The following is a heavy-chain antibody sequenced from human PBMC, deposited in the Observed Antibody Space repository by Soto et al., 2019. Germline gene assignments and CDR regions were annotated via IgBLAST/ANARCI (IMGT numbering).Heavy chain of an antibody. Sequence: PGGSLRLSCAASGFTFSNYAMSWVRQAPGKGLEWVSGITGSGGNTYYADSVKGRFTISRDNSENTLSLQMNSLRVEDTAEYYCAKVLMGFLRGNFDYWGQGTQVTVSS. CDR2: ITGSGGNT. CDR3: AKVLMGFLRGNFDY. J-gene: IGHJ4*02. CDR1: GFTFSNYA. D-gene: IGHD3-10*01. V-gene: IGHV3-23*01.